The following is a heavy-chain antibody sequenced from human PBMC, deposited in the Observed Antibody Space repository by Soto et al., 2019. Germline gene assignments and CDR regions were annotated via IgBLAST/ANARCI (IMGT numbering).Heavy chain of an antibody. D-gene: IGHD6-13*01. CDR2: IYYSGST. CDR3: AGGGSSWYSRYYYYGMDV. V-gene: IGHV4-39*07. J-gene: IGHJ6*02. Sequence: SETLSLTCTVSGGSISSSGYYWGWIRQPPGKGLEWIGSIYYSGSTNYNPSLKSRVTISVDTSKNQFSLKLSSVTAADTAVYYWAGGGSSWYSRYYYYGMDVWGQGTTVTVSS. CDR1: GGSISSSGYY.